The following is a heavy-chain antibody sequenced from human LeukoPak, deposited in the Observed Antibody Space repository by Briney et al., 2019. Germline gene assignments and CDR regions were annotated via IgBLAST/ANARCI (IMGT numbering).Heavy chain of an antibody. CDR1: GFTFSNAW. Sequence: PGGSLRLSCAASGFTFSNAWMSWVRQAPGKGLEWVGRIKSKTDGGTTDYAAPVKSRFTISRDDSKNTLYLQMNSLKTEDTAVYYCTTDTAIFGVVIVDDAFDIWGQGTMVTVSS. D-gene: IGHD3-3*01. CDR2: IKSKTDGGTT. V-gene: IGHV3-15*01. CDR3: TTDTAIFGVVIVDDAFDI. J-gene: IGHJ3*02.